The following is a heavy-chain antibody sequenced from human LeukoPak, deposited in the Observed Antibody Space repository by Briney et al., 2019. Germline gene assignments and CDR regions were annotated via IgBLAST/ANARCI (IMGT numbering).Heavy chain of an antibody. CDR2: INPSGGST. V-gene: IGHV1-46*01. Sequence: GASVKVSCKASGYTFTSYYIHWVRQAPGQGLEWMGLINPSGGSTNYAQKFQGRVTMTRDTSTSTVYMELSSLRSEDTAVYYCARGPRITLIRGGQWYYYMDVWGQGTLVTVSS. CDR3: ARGPRITLIRGGQWYYYMDV. CDR1: GYTFTSYY. J-gene: IGHJ6*03. D-gene: IGHD3-10*01.